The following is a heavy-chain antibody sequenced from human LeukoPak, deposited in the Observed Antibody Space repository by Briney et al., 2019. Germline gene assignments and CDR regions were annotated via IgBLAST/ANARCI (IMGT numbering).Heavy chain of an antibody. CDR2: FDPDDGET. V-gene: IGHV1-24*01. J-gene: IGHJ4*02. Sequence: SVNVSCKVSGYTLTELSMHWVRQAPGKGLEWMGGFDPDDGETIYAQKFQGRLTMTEDTSTYTAYMELSSLESEDTAMYYCSTETSRFFDWSLSYWGQGTPVTVSS. CDR3: STETSRFFDWSLSY. D-gene: IGHD3-9*01. CDR1: GYTLTELS.